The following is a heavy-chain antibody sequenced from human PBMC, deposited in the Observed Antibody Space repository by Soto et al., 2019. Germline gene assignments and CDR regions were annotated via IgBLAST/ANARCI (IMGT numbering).Heavy chain of an antibody. V-gene: IGHV1-69*06. CDR3: AKLRVGVSWGLGDV. J-gene: IGHJ6*02. D-gene: IGHD2-8*01. Sequence: QVQLVQSGAEVKKPGSSVKVSCKASGDTLSKYGVSWVRQAPGQGLEWMGGITHTCGTPTYAQRFQGRATITADKSTSTSHLELTSLRSDDTGVYYCAKLRVGVSWGLGDVCGQGTTLTVS. CDR1: GDTLSKYG. CDR2: ITHTCGTP.